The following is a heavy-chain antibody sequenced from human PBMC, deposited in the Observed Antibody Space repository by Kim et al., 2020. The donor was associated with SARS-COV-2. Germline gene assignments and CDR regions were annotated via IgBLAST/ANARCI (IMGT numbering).Heavy chain of an antibody. V-gene: IGHV1-3*04. CDR2: INTGNGFT. J-gene: IGHJ5*01. CDR3: ARDLEYSGSLYVGSFWFDP. Sequence: ASVKVSCKAVGYSFTTYTIHWVRQAPGQRPEWVGWINTGNGFTTYSQKFQGRVTITKDTSARTAYMELGSLRSEDTAVYYCARDLEYSGSLYVGSFWFDPWGQGTLVTVSS. CDR1: GYSFTTYT. D-gene: IGHD6-13*01.